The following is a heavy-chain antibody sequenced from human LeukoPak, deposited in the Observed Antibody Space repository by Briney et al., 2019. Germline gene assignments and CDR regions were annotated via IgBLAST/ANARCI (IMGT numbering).Heavy chain of an antibody. Sequence: PGGSLRLSCAASGFTFSSYSMNWVRQAPGKGLEWVSSISSSSSYIYYADSVKGRFTISRDNANNSLYLQMNSLAAEDTAVYYCARDYSLRPHFDYWGRGTLVTVSS. CDR1: GFTFSSYS. CDR2: ISSSSSYI. CDR3: ARDYSLRPHFDY. J-gene: IGHJ4*02. V-gene: IGHV3-21*01. D-gene: IGHD1-26*01.